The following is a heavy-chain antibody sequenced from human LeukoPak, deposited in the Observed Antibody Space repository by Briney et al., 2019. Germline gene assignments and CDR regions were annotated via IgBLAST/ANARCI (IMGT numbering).Heavy chain of an antibody. CDR3: ARDLGIHYYYGMDV. CDR1: GFTFSSYA. CDR2: ISYDGSNK. Sequence: GGSLRLSCAASGFTFSSYAMHWVRQAPGKGLEWVAVISYDGSNKYYADSVKGRFTIPRDNSKNTLYLQMNSLRAEDTAVYYCARDLGIHYYYGMDVWGQGTTVTVSS. J-gene: IGHJ6*02. D-gene: IGHD7-27*01. V-gene: IGHV3-30*04.